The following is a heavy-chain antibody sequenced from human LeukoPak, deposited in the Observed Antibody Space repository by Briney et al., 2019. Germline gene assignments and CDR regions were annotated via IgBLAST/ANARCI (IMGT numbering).Heavy chain of an antibody. Sequence: PSETLSLTCTVSGGSVSSGSYYWSWIRQPPGKGLEWIGYIYYSGSTNYNPSLKSRVTISVGTSKNQFSLKLSSVTAADTAVYYCARDWDWNDDYYYYGMDVWGKGTTVTVSS. J-gene: IGHJ6*04. D-gene: IGHD1-1*01. CDR2: IYYSGST. CDR3: ARDWDWNDDYYYYGMDV. CDR1: GGSVSSGSYY. V-gene: IGHV4-61*01.